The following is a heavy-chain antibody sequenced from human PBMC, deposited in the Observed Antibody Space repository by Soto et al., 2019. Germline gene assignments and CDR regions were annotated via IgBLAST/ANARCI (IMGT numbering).Heavy chain of an antibody. Sequence: GESLKISCKGSGYSFSSYWFGWLRQMPGKGLEWMGIIYHGASDTRYSPSFQCQVTISADKSISTAYVQWRSLKASDTAMYSCATQPADYINYYYGLDVWAQESAVT. CDR3: ATQPADYINYYYGLDV. V-gene: IGHV5-51*01. D-gene: IGHD4-4*01. J-gene: IGHJ6*02. CDR2: IYHGASDT. CDR1: GYSFSSYW.